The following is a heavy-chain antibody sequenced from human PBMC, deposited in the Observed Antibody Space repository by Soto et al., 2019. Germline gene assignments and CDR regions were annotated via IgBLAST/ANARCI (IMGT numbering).Heavy chain of an antibody. CDR3: ARSSPEYCTNGVCYNYIDY. J-gene: IGHJ4*02. D-gene: IGHD2-8*01. V-gene: IGHV1-69*06. Sequence: KVSCKASGGTFSSYAISWVRQAPGQGLEWIGGIILIFGTANYAQKFQGRVTITADKSTSTAYMELNSLRSEDTAVYYCARSSPEYCTNGVCYNYIDYWGQGTLVTVSS. CDR2: IILIFGTA. CDR1: GGTFSSYA.